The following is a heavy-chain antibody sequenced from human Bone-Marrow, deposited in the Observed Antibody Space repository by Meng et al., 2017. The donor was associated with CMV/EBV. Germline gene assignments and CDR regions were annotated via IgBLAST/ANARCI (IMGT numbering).Heavy chain of an antibody. V-gene: IGHV1-2*02. CDR2: INPNSGGT. J-gene: IGHJ5*02. CDR3: ARGVIAARLRTVFDP. Sequence: QVQVGQSGAEVKKPGASVKVSCKASGYTFTGYYMHWVRQAPGQGLEWMGWINPNSGGTNYAQKFQGRVTMTRDTSISTAYMELSRLRSDDTAVYYCARGVIAARLRTVFDPWGQGTLVTVSS. D-gene: IGHD6-6*01. CDR1: GYTFTGYY.